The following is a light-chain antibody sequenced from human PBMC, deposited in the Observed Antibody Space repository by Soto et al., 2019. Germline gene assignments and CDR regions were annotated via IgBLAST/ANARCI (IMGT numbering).Light chain of an antibody. CDR2: EAS. V-gene: IGKV1-5*03. CDR3: QQYNGYWT. Sequence: DIQMTQSPSTLSASVGDRVTITCRASQSISDSLAWYQQKPGKAPKLLIYEASTLKSGVPSMFSGSRSGTEYTLTISSLQPDDFAIYYCQQYNGYWTFGQGTKVEIK. CDR1: QSISDS. J-gene: IGKJ1*01.